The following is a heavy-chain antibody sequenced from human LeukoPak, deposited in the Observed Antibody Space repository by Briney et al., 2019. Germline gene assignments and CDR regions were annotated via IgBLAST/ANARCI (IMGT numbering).Heavy chain of an antibody. V-gene: IGHV3-7*01. CDR2: IKQDGSEK. J-gene: IGHJ6*02. D-gene: IGHD6-13*01. CDR1: GFTLSSYW. CDR3: ARQQLVFDYYGMAV. Sequence: GGSLRLSCAASGFTLSSYWMSWVRQAPGKGLEWVANIKQDGSEKYYVDSVKGRFTISRDNAKNSLFLQMNRLRAEDTAVYYCARQQLVFDYYGMAVWGQGTTVTVSS.